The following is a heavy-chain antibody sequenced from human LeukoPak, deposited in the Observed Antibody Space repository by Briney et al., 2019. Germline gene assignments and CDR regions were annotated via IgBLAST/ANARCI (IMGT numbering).Heavy chain of an antibody. V-gene: IGHV5-51*01. CDR1: GYKFNAYW. D-gene: IGHD3-9*01. Sequence: GESLKISCKGSGYKFNAYWIAWVRQMPGKGLEWMGIMYPGDSDTIYSPSFQGQVTISADKSISTAYLQWSSLKASDTAMYYAADGIRYSSFDMWGQGTMVTVSS. J-gene: IGHJ3*02. CDR3: ADGIRYSSFDM. CDR2: MYPGDSDT.